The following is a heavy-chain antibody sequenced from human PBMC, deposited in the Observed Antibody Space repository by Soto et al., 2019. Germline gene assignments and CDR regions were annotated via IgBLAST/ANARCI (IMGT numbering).Heavy chain of an antibody. V-gene: IGHV4-39*01. CDR2: IYYNGDT. Sequence: QLRLQESGPGLVKPSETLSLTCTVSGASISSDGFYWGWIRQPPGKGLEWIASIYYNGDTFHNPSPKSRVTMSVDTSKNQFSLNLRSVTAADTAVYSCARHVRDRSSLSGRYYFDYLGQGTLVTVSS. J-gene: IGHJ4*02. CDR3: ARHVRDRSSLSGRYYFDY. CDR1: GASISSDGFY. D-gene: IGHD6-6*01.